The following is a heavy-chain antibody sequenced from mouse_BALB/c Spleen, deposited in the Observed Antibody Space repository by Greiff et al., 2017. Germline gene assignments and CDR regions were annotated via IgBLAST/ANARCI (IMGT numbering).Heavy chain of an antibody. D-gene: IGHD2-1*01. CDR3: ARFGNYEGWYFDV. Sequence: EVKLMESGPSLVKPSQTLSLTCSVTGDSITSGYWNWIRKFPGNKLEYMGYISYSGSTYYNPSLKSRISITRDTSKNQYYLQLNSVTTEDTATYYCARFGNYEGWYFDVWGAGTTVTVSS. J-gene: IGHJ1*01. V-gene: IGHV3-8*02. CDR2: ISYSGST. CDR1: GDSITSGY.